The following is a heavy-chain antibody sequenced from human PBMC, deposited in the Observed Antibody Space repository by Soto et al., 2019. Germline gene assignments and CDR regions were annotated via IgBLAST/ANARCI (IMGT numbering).Heavy chain of an antibody. CDR3: ARDRNWNYDFDY. Sequence: QVQLVESGGGVVQPGRSLRLSCAASGFTFSSYAMHWVRQAPGRGLEWVAVISYDGSDRFYSDSVKGRFTISRDNSTXXXXXXXXXXXXXXTAVYSCARDRNWNYDFDYWGQGTLVTVSS. J-gene: IGHJ4*02. CDR2: ISYDGSDR. CDR1: GFTFSSYA. D-gene: IGHD1-7*01. V-gene: IGHV3-30-3*01.